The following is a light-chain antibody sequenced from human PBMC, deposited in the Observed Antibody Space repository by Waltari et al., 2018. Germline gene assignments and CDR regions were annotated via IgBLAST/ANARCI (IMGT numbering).Light chain of an antibody. CDR3: QQYNHWPRT. V-gene: IGKV3D-15*01. CDR1: LSVSTD. J-gene: IGKJ1*01. Sequence: EIVMTQSPATLSVSQGERATLSCTASLSVSTDLAWYQQKRGQTPRLLIYRASTRATDIPVRFRGSGSGTEFNLTISSLQSGDVAVYYCQQYNHWPRTFGQGTRVEIK. CDR2: RAS.